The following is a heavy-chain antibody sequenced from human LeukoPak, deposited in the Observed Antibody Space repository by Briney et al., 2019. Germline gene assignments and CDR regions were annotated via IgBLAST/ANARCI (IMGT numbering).Heavy chain of an antibody. CDR2: ISGSGGST. V-gene: IGHV3-23*01. Sequence: GGSLRLSCAASGFTFSNYAMSWVRQAPGKGPEWASAISGSGGSTYYADSVKGRFTISRDNSKNTLYLQMNSLRAEDTAVYYCAKSVSSSSHLLDYWGQGTLVTVSS. CDR1: GFTFSNYA. J-gene: IGHJ4*02. CDR3: AKSVSSSSHLLDY. D-gene: IGHD6-6*01.